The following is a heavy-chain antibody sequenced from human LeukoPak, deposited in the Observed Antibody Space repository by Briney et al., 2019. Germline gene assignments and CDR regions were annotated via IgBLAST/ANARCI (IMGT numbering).Heavy chain of an antibody. J-gene: IGHJ5*02. CDR2: IYPGDSDT. V-gene: IGHV5-51*01. Sequence: GESLKISCKGSGYTFTSYWIGWVRQMPGKGLEWMGIIYPGDSDTRYSPSFQGQVTISADKSINTAYLQWSSLKASDTAMYYCAVGYSSGPVLGWFDPWGQGTLVTVSS. CDR1: GYTFTSYW. D-gene: IGHD6-19*01. CDR3: AVGYSSGPVLGWFDP.